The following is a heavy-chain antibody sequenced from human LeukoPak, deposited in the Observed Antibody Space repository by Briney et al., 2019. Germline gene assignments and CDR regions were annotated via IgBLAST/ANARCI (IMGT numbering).Heavy chain of an antibody. CDR1: GYSFTSYW. CDR3: ARRGYSGYDFVWFDP. J-gene: IGHJ5*02. D-gene: IGHD5-12*01. Sequence: AGESLKISCKGSGYSFTSYWIGWVRQMPGKGLEWMGIIYPGDSDTRYSPSFQGQVTISADKSISTAYLQWSSLKASDTAMYYCARRGYSGYDFVWFDPWGQGTLVTVSS. V-gene: IGHV5-51*01. CDR2: IYPGDSDT.